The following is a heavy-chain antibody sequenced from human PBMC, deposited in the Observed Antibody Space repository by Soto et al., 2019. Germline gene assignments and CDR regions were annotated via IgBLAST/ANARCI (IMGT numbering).Heavy chain of an antibody. V-gene: IGHV1-3*05. CDR2: INAGNGNT. CDR1: GYTFTSYA. D-gene: IGHD2-21*02. Sequence: QVQLVQSGAEEKKPGASVKVSCKASGYTFTSYAMHWVRQAPGQRLEWMGWINAGNGNTKYSQKFQGRVTITRDTSASPAYMELSSLRSEATAVYYCARSIVVVPALDYWGQGTPVTVSS. J-gene: IGHJ4*02. CDR3: ARSIVVVPALDY.